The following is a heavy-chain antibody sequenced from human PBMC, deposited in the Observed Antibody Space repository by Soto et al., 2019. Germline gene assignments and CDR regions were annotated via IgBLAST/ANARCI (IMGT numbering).Heavy chain of an antibody. V-gene: IGHV1-18*01. CDR1: GYIFVNYG. CDR3: VMVDNYVTPTPQDV. D-gene: IGHD3-16*01. J-gene: IGHJ6*02. CDR2: ISPYTGNT. Sequence: QVRLVQSGGEGKKPGASVKVSCKASGYIFVNYGIAWVRQAPRQGLEWMGWISPYTGNTHSASKVQGRLTMTTDTSTSTAYMDLGSLTSDDTAVYYCVMVDNYVTPTPQDVWGQGTTVTVSS.